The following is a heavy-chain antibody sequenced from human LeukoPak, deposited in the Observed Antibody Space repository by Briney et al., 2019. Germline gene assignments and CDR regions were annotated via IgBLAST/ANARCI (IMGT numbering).Heavy chain of an antibody. CDR3: AADSSGWYGPFDY. CDR2: IVVGSGNT. J-gene: IGHJ4*02. Sequence: SVKVSCKASGFTFTSSAMQWVRQARGQRLEWIEWIVVGSGNTNYAQKFQERVTITRDMSTSTAYMELSSLRSEDTAVYYCAADSSGWYGPFDYWGQGTLVTVSS. CDR1: GFTFTSSA. V-gene: IGHV1-58*02. D-gene: IGHD6-19*01.